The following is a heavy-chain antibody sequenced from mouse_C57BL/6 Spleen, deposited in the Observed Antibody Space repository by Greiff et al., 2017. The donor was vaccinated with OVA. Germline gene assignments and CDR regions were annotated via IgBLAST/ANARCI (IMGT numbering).Heavy chain of an antibody. Sequence: VQLVESGPGLVAPSQSLSITCTVSGFSLTSYAISWVRQPPGKGLEWLGVIWPGGGTNYNSARKSRLSISKDNSKRQVFLKMNSLQTDDTARYYCARNEYDGNFDYWGKGTTLTVSS. CDR2: IWPGGGT. D-gene: IGHD2-4*01. CDR1: GFSLTSYA. V-gene: IGHV2-9-1*01. J-gene: IGHJ2*01. CDR3: ARNEYDGNFDY.